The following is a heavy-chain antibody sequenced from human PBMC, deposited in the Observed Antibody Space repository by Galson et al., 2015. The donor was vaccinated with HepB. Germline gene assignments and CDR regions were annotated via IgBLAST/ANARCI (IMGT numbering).Heavy chain of an antibody. V-gene: IGHV3-23*01. Sequence: SLRLSCAASGFTSSSYAMNWVRQAPGKGLEWVSVISGSGGSTYYADSVKGRFTISRDNSKNSLYLQMNSLRAEDTAVYYCARTYDFWSGYYGYYFDYWGQGTLVTVSS. J-gene: IGHJ4*02. D-gene: IGHD3-3*01. CDR2: ISGSGGST. CDR1: GFTSSSYA. CDR3: ARTYDFWSGYYGYYFDY.